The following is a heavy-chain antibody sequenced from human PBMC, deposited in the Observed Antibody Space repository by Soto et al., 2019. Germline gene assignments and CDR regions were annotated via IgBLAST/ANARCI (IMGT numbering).Heavy chain of an antibody. Sequence: TGGSLRLSCAASGFTFSSYAMSWVRQAPGKGLAWVSAISGTAGSTYYADSVKGRFTISRDNSKNTLYLQMNSLRAEDTAVYYCAKELHTSSGWSQVIYWGQGTLVTVS. D-gene: IGHD6-19*01. CDR2: ISGTAGST. CDR1: GFTFSSYA. J-gene: IGHJ4*02. CDR3: AKELHTSSGWSQVIY. V-gene: IGHV3-23*01.